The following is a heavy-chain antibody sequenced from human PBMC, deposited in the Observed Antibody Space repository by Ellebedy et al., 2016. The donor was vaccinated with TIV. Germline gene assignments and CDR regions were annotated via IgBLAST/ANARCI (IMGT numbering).Heavy chain of an antibody. V-gene: IGHV1-69*04. Sequence: AASVKVSCKASGGTFSSYAISWVRQAPGQGLEWMGRIIPILGIANYAQKFQGRVTITADKSTSTAYMELSSLRSEDTAVYYCARDSVTSGWYDYWGQGTLVTVSS. D-gene: IGHD6-19*01. CDR1: GGTFSSYA. J-gene: IGHJ4*02. CDR3: ARDSVTSGWYDY. CDR2: IIPILGIA.